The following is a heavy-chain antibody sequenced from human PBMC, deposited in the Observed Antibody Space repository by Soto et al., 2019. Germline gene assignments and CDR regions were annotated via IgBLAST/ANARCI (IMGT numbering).Heavy chain of an antibody. Sequence: PSETLSLTCTVSGGSISSYYWIWIRQPPGKGLEWIGYIYYSGSTNYNPSLKSRVTISVDTSKNQFSLKLSSVTAADTAVYYCARDRRYCSGGSCHYGMDVWGQGTTVTVSS. V-gene: IGHV4-59*01. D-gene: IGHD2-15*01. CDR3: ARDRRYCSGGSCHYGMDV. CDR2: IYYSGST. J-gene: IGHJ6*02. CDR1: GGSISSYY.